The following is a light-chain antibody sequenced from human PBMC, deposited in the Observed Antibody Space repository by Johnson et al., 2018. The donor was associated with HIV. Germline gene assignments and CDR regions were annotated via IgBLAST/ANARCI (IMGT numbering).Light chain of an antibody. CDR1: SSNIGNNY. Sequence: QSVLTQPPSVSAAPGQKVTISCSGSSSNIGNNYVSWYQQLPGTAPKLLIYENNKRPSGIPDRFSGSKSGTSATLGITGLQTGDEADYYCGTWDRSIYVFGTGTKVTVL. J-gene: IGLJ1*01. CDR3: GTWDRSIYV. CDR2: ENN. V-gene: IGLV1-51*02.